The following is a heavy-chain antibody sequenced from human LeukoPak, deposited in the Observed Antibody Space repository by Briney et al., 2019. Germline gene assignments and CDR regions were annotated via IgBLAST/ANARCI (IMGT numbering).Heavy chain of an antibody. V-gene: IGHV3-33*01. Sequence: SLRLSCEASGCTFTSYGMHWVRQAPGKGLEWVAAIWSDGSNKYYSDTLKGRFTITRDNSKSTLYLQMNSLRVEDTAVYHCARSGGDFYDSSGYGVIDYWGRGTLVTVSS. D-gene: IGHD3-22*01. J-gene: IGHJ4*02. CDR3: ARSGGDFYDSSGYGVIDY. CDR1: GCTFTSYG. CDR2: IWSDGSNK.